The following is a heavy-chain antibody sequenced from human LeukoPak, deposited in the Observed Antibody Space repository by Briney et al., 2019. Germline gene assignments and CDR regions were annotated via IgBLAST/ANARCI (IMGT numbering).Heavy chain of an antibody. CDR1: GFTFSRYW. CDR2: IKEDGGEK. J-gene: IGHJ3*02. V-gene: IGHV3-7*01. D-gene: IGHD2-8*01. CDR3: ARVLGCTNGVCHDAFDI. Sequence: GGSLRLSCAASGFTFSRYWMSWVRQAPGKGLEWVANIKEDGGEKFHVASVKGRFTISRDNAKKSLYLQMNSLRAEDTAVYFCARVLGCTNGVCHDAFDIWGQGTVVTVSS.